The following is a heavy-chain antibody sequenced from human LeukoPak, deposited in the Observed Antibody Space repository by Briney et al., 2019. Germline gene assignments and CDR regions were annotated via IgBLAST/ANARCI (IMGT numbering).Heavy chain of an antibody. V-gene: IGHV4-4*09. D-gene: IGHD6-13*01. CDR2: IYTSGST. J-gene: IGHJ4*02. Sequence: SETLSLTCTVSGGSISSYYWSWIRQPPGKGLEWIGYIYTSGSTNYNPSLKSRATISVDTSKNQFSLKLSSVTAADTAVYYCARLEQLVLYFDYWGQGTLVTVSS. CDR1: GGSISSYY. CDR3: ARLEQLVLYFDY.